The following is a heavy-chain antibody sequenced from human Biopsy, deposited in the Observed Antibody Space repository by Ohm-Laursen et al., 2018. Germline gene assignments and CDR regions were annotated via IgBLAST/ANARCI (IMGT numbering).Heavy chain of an antibody. CDR2: INPHTGVT. Sequence: ASVKASCNASGYDFLDFHIHWVRQVPGQGLEWIGHINPHTGVTKYAQKFLDRITMTGDTSISTAYMDLSRLTSADTGIYYCARPSGGVSTNGFDPWGQGTLVIVSS. CDR1: GYDFLDFH. D-gene: IGHD5/OR15-5a*01. CDR3: ARPSGGVSTNGFDP. V-gene: IGHV1-2*05. J-gene: IGHJ5*02.